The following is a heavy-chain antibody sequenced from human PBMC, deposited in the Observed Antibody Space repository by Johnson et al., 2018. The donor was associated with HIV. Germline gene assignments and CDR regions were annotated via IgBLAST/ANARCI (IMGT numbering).Heavy chain of an antibody. Sequence: QVQLVESGGGVVQPGGSLRLSCAASGFTFSSYGMHWVRQAPGKGLEWVAFIRYDGSNKYYADSVKGRFTISRDNSKNTLYLQMNSLRAEDTALYYCARGYGGNYDAFDIWGQGTMVTVAS. CDR1: GFTFSSYG. J-gene: IGHJ3*02. V-gene: IGHV3-30*02. CDR3: ARGYGGNYDAFDI. D-gene: IGHD4-23*01. CDR2: IRYDGSNK.